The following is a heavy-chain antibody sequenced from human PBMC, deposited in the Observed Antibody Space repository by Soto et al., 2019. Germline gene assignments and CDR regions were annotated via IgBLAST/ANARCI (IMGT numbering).Heavy chain of an antibody. Sequence: ASVKVSCKASGYTFTSYDINWVRQATGQGLEWMGWMNPNSGNTGYAQKFQGRVTMTRNTSISTAYMELSSLRSEDTAVYYCAFLGRRHYYYYGMDVWGKGTKVSVSS. V-gene: IGHV1-8*01. CDR2: MNPNSGNT. CDR3: AFLGRRHYYYYGMDV. CDR1: GYTFTSYD. D-gene: IGHD1-1*01. J-gene: IGHJ6*04.